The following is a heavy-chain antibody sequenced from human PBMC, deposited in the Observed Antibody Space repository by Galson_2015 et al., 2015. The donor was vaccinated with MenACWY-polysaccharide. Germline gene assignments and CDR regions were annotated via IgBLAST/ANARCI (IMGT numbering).Heavy chain of an antibody. CDR2: IHPKSGGT. J-gene: IGHJ4*02. Sequence: SVKVSCKASGYSFNDNYIHWVRQAPGQGLEWMGWIHPKSGGTQYAQKFQGRVTMTRDTCISTSYMELSRLRPDDTAVYYCATPGGRDYWGQGTLVTVSS. D-gene: IGHD4-23*01. CDR1: GYSFNDNY. CDR3: ATPGGRDY. V-gene: IGHV1-2*02.